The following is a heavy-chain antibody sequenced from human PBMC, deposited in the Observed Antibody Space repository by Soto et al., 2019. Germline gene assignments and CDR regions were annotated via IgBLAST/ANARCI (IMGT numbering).Heavy chain of an antibody. J-gene: IGHJ4*02. CDR2: INFTGGSR. Sequence: GASVKVSCKASGYTFTSYYLHWVRQAPGQGLEWMGIINFTGGSRNYAQKFQGRVTITRDTSASTAYMELSSLRSEDTAVYYCARSIVVVTALDYWGQGTLVTVSS. CDR1: GYTFTSYY. D-gene: IGHD2-21*02. V-gene: IGHV1-46*01. CDR3: ARSIVVVTALDY.